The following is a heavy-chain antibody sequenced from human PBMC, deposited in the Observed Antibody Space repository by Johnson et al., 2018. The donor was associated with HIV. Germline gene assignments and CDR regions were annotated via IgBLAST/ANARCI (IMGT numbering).Heavy chain of an antibody. CDR2: ISWNSGSI. CDR3: AQKAVAGTFTDAFDI. Sequence: VQLVESGGGLVQPGRSLRLSCAASGFTFDDYAMHWVRQAPGKGLEWVSGISWNSGSIGYADSVQGRFTISRDNAKNSLYLQMNSLRAEDTALYYCAQKAVAGTFTDAFDIWGQGTMVNVSS. CDR1: GFTFDDYA. D-gene: IGHD6-19*01. J-gene: IGHJ3*02. V-gene: IGHV3-9*01.